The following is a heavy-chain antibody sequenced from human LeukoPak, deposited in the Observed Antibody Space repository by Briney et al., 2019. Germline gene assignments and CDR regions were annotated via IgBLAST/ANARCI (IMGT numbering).Heavy chain of an antibody. V-gene: IGHV3-23*01. D-gene: IGHD4-17*01. Sequence: GGSLRLSCSASGFTFSSYAMSWVRQAPGKGLEWVSAIIGSGGSTYYADSVKGRFTISRDNSKNTLYLQMNSLRAEDTAVYYCAKDLGLYGDYSTLKYFQHWGQGTLVTVSS. CDR1: GFTFSSYA. CDR3: AKDLGLYGDYSTLKYFQH. CDR2: IIGSGGST. J-gene: IGHJ1*01.